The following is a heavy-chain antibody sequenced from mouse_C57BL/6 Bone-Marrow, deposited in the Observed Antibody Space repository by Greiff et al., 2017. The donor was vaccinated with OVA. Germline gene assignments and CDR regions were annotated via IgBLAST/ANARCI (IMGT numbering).Heavy chain of an antibody. CDR3: TRVNYYGSSPRYFDV. Sequence: EVQLVESGGGLVQPGGSMKLPCVASGFTFSNYWMNWVRQSPEKGLEWVAQIRLKSDNYATHYAESVKGRFTISRDDSKSSVYLQMNNLRAEDTGIYYCTRVNYYGSSPRYFDVWGTGTTVTVSS. V-gene: IGHV6-3*01. CDR1: GFTFSNYW. D-gene: IGHD1-1*01. CDR2: IRLKSDNYAT. J-gene: IGHJ1*03.